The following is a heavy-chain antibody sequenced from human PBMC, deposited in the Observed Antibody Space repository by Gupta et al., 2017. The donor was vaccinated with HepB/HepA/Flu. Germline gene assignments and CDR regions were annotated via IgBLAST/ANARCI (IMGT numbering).Heavy chain of an antibody. CDR2: IYYSGST. CDR3: ASRVLLWFGEFDY. J-gene: IGHJ4*02. D-gene: IGHD3-10*01. Sequence: QVQLQESGPGLVKPSQTLSLTCTVSGGSISSGGHYWSWIRQQPGKGLEWIGYIYYSGSTYYNPSLKSRVTISVDTSKNQFSLKLSSVTAADTAVYYWASRVLLWFGEFDYWGQGTLVTDSS. V-gene: IGHV4-31*03. CDR1: GGSISSGGHY.